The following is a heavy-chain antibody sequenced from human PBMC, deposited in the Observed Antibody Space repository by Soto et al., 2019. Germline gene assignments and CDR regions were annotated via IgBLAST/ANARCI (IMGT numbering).Heavy chain of an antibody. Sequence: PVRSLRLSCAASGLTVSSNYMSWVRQAPGKGLEWVSVIYSGGSTYYADSVKGRFTISRHNSKNTLYLQMNSLRAEDTAVYYCAKHDYSNYYYYMDVWGKGTTVPVSS. CDR3: AKHDYSNYYYYMDV. V-gene: IGHV3-53*04. D-gene: IGHD4-4*01. CDR1: GLTVSSNY. J-gene: IGHJ6*03. CDR2: IYSGGST.